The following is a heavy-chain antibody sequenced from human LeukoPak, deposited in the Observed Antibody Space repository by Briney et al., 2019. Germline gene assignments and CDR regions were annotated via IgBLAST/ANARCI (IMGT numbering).Heavy chain of an antibody. CDR3: AKDRGNRLLRAFDI. CDR2: INSDGSST. Sequence: GGSLRLSCAASGFTFSTYWMHWVRQAPGKGLVWVSRINSDGSSTTYADSVKGRFTISRDNAKNTLYLQMNSLRAEDTAVYYCAKDRGNRLLRAFDIWGQGTMVTVSS. D-gene: IGHD2-2*01. V-gene: IGHV3-74*03. CDR1: GFTFSTYW. J-gene: IGHJ3*02.